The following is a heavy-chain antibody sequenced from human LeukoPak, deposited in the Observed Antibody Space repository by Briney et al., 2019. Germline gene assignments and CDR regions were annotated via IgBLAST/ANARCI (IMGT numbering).Heavy chain of an antibody. CDR2: ISSGGNTI. V-gene: IGHV3-48*03. D-gene: IGHD5-18*01. J-gene: IGHJ4*02. CDR3: AREGTGMVSFDY. Sequence: QPGGSLRLSCAASGFTFSSYEMNWVRQAPGKGLEWVSYISSGGNTIYYADSVKSRFTISRDNAKNSLYLQMNSLRAEDTAVYYCAREGTGMVSFDYWGQGTLVTVSS. CDR1: GFTFSSYE.